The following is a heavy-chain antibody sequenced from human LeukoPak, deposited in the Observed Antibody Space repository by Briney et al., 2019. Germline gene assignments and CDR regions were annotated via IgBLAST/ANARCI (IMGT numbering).Heavy chain of an antibody. J-gene: IGHJ4*02. Sequence: PSETLSLTCTVSGGSISSSSYYWGWIRQPPGKGLEWIGSIYYSGSTYYNPSLKSRVTISVDTSKNQFSLKLSSVTAADTAVYYCARVRVCLFASCNRGAPGVYFDYWGQGTLVTVSS. CDR2: IYYSGST. V-gene: IGHV4-39*07. D-gene: IGHD2-2*01. CDR1: GGSISSSSYY. CDR3: ARVRVCLFASCNRGAPGVYFDY.